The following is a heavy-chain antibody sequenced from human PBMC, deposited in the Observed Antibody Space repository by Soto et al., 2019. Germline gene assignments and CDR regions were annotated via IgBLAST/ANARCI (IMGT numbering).Heavy chain of an antibody. J-gene: IGHJ4*02. CDR1: GFPFSNYA. Sequence: GCSQRLYYAASGFPFSNYAMSWVLQAPGKGLERGPAISGSGGSTYYADSVKGRFTISRDNSKNTLYLQMNSLRAEDTAVYYCATLPKGGYYYDSSGYSGPFEYWGQGTLVIVTS. V-gene: IGHV3-23*01. CDR3: ATLPKGGYYYDSSGYSGPFEY. D-gene: IGHD3-22*01. CDR2: ISGSGGST.